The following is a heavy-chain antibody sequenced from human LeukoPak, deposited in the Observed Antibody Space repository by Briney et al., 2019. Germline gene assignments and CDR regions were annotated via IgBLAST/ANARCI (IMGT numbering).Heavy chain of an antibody. J-gene: IGHJ3*02. Sequence: GGSLRLSCAASRFTFSSYAMHRVRQAPGKGLEWVAVIWYDGSNKYYADSVKGRFTISRDNSKNTLYLQMNSLRAEDTAVYYCARSGSGSYAFDIWGQGTMVTISS. CDR3: ARSGSGSYAFDI. V-gene: IGHV3-33*01. CDR2: IWYDGSNK. D-gene: IGHD3-10*01. CDR1: RFTFSSYA.